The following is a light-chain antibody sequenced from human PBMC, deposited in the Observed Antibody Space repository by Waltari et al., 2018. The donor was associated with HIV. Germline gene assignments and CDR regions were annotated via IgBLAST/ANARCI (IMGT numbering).Light chain of an antibody. CDR3: QQYYSPAFT. V-gene: IGKV4-1*01. Sequence: DIVMTQSSDYLAASLGERATFNCKSSQSVLYSSNNNKSLAGYKQKPGQPPKRLILWATTRESGVPDRVSGSGSGTDFTLTISSLQAEDVTVYYCQQYYSPAFTFGQGTKLEIK. CDR2: WAT. CDR1: QSVLYSSNNNKS. J-gene: IGKJ2*01.